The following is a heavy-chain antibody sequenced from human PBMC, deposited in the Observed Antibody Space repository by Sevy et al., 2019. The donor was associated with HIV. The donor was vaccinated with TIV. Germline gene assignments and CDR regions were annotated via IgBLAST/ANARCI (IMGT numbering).Heavy chain of an antibody. Sequence: GGSLRLSCTASGFDFRNYGMHWVRQAPDKGLQWLTFICYDGSTTYYADSVRGRFTISRDNSKNTPFLQMNSLRREDTAVYDCVKGPRPAVTTWYAMDVWGQGTTVTVSS. CDR2: ICYDGSTT. D-gene: IGHD4-17*01. CDR3: VKGPRPAVTTWYAMDV. V-gene: IGHV3-30*02. J-gene: IGHJ6*02. CDR1: GFDFRNYG.